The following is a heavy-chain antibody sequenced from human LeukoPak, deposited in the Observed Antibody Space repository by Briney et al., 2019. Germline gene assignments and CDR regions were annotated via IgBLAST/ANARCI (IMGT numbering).Heavy chain of an antibody. CDR2: IWYDGSNK. CDR1: GFTFSSYG. V-gene: IGHV3-33*01. J-gene: IGHJ4*02. D-gene: IGHD3-3*01. Sequence: GRSLRLSCAASGFTFSSYGMHWVRQAPGKGLEWVAVIWYDGSNKYYADSVKGRLTISRDNSKNTLYLQMNSLRAEDTAVYYCARAGRFLEWLLDYWGQGTLVTVSS. CDR3: ARAGRFLEWLLDY.